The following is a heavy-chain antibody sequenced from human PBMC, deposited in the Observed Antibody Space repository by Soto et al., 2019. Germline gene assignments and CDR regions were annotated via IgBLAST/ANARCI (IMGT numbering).Heavy chain of an antibody. V-gene: IGHV3-11*05. CDR1: GFTFSDYY. CDR2: ISSSSSYT. D-gene: IGHD3-9*01. CDR3: ARDADILTGSDAFDI. Sequence: GGSLRLSCAASGFTFSDYYMSWIRQAPGKGLDWVSYISSSSSYTNYADSVKGRFTISRDNAKNSLYLQMNSLRAEDTAVYYCARDADILTGSDAFDIWGQGTMVTVSS. J-gene: IGHJ3*02.